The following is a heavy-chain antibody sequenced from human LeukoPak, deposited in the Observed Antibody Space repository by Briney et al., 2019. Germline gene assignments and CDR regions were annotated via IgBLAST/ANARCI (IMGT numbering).Heavy chain of an antibody. D-gene: IGHD5-24*01. J-gene: IGHJ4*02. CDR3: ARDGYNSAGFVY. V-gene: IGHV1-2*02. CDR1: GYTFTGYY. CDR2: INPNSGGT. Sequence: ASVKVSCKASGYTFTGYYMHWVRQAPGQGLEWMGWINPNSGGTNYAQKFQGRVTMTRDTSTSTVYMELSSLRSEDTAVYYCARDGYNSAGFVYWGQGTLVTVSS.